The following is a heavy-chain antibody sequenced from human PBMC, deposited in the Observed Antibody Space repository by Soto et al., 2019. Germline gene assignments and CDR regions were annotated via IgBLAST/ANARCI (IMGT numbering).Heavy chain of an antibody. V-gene: IGHV5-10-1*01. CDR3: ARHKNYYDSSLDY. Sequence: GESLKISCKGSGYSFTSYWISWVRQMPGKGLEWMGRIDPSDSYTNYSPSFQGHVTISADKSTSTAYLQWSSLKASDTAMYYCARHKNYYDSSLDYWGQGTLVTVSS. J-gene: IGHJ4*02. CDR2: IDPSDSYT. CDR1: GYSFTSYW. D-gene: IGHD3-22*01.